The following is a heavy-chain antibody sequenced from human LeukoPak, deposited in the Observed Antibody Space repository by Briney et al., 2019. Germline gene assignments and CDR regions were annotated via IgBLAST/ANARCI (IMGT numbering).Heavy chain of an antibody. V-gene: IGHV1-2*02. CDR3: ARASFWESPVNWFDP. CDR1: GYTFTGYY. CDR2: INPNSGGT. Sequence: ASVKVSCKASGYTFTGYYMHWVRQAPGQGLEWMGWINPNSGGTNYAQKFQGRVTLTRDRSTSTVYMELTRLTYDDTAVYYCARASFWESPVNWFDPWGQGTLVTVSS. D-gene: IGHD3-3*01. J-gene: IGHJ5*02.